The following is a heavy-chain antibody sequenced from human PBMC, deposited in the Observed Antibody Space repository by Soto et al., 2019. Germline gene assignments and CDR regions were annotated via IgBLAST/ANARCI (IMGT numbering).Heavy chain of an antibody. J-gene: IGHJ4*02. CDR3: AGRGYSGYDLSFDY. Sequence: PSETLSLTCTVSGGSISTVNYWWSWIRQSPDMGLEWIGHIYNGGSTYNNPSLESRVTMSVDTSKNQFSLKLSSVTAADTAVYYCAGRGYSGYDLSFDYWDQGTPVTVSS. CDR2: IYNGGST. CDR1: GGSISTVNYW. D-gene: IGHD5-12*01. V-gene: IGHV4-30-4*02.